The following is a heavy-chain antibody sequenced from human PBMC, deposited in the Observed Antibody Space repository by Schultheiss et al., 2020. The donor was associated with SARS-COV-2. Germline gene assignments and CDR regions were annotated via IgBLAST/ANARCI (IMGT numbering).Heavy chain of an antibody. CDR2: ISWNSGSI. J-gene: IGHJ4*02. Sequence: GGSLRLSCAASGFTFSSYGMHWVRQAPGKGLEWVSGISWNSGSIGYADSVKGRFTISRDNAKNTLYLQMNSLRAEDTAVYYCARRVRGLQQWLVYDYWGQGTLVTVSS. CDR1: GFTFSSYG. CDR3: ARRVRGLQQWLVYDY. V-gene: IGHV3-21*01. D-gene: IGHD6-19*01.